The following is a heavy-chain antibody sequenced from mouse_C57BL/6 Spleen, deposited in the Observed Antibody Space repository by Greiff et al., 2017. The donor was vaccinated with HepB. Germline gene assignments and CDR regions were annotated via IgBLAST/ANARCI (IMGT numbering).Heavy chain of an antibody. V-gene: IGHV1-82*01. D-gene: IGHD2-1*01. J-gene: IGHJ3*01. CDR3: ARPSLHAGFAY. CDR1: GYAFSSSW. Sequence: QVQLQQSGPELVKPGASVKISCKASGYAFSSSWMNWVKQRPGKGLEWIGRIYPGDGDTNYNGKFKGKATLTADKSSSTAYMQLSSLTSEDSAVYFCARPSLHAGFAYWGQGTLVTVSA. CDR2: IYPGDGDT.